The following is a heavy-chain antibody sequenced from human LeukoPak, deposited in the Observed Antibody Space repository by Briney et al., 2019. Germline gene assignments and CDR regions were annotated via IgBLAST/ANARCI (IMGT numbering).Heavy chain of an antibody. D-gene: IGHD2-8*01. CDR2: ISGSGGST. J-gene: IGHJ4*02. V-gene: IGHV3-23*01. CDR3: SKDRSCTNDICHGDFDY. Sequence: GGSLRLSCAASGFTFSSYAVSWVRQAPGKGLEWVSRISGSGGSTYSADSVKGRFTISRDNSKNTLYLQMNSLRAEDTALYYCSKDRSCTNDICHGDFDYWGQGTLVTVSS. CDR1: GFTFSSYA.